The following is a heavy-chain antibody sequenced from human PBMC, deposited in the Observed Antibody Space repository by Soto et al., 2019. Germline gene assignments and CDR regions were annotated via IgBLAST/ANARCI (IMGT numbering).Heavy chain of an antibody. Sequence: SETLSLTCSVSGGSISSGPYSWGWIRQPPGKGLEWIGTFHYSGRTYYSPSLESRVTISVDTSKNQFSLKVSSVTAADTAVFYCARLAGYCSGTSCYGYYGMDVWGQGTTVTVSS. CDR1: GGSISSGPYS. D-gene: IGHD2-2*01. CDR3: ARLAGYCSGTSCYGYYGMDV. V-gene: IGHV4-39*01. CDR2: FHYSGRT. J-gene: IGHJ6*02.